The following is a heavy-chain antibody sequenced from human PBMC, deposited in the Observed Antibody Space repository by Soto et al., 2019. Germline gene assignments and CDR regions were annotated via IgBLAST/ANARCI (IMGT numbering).Heavy chain of an antibody. D-gene: IGHD2-2*02. J-gene: IGHJ5*02. Sequence: GGSLRLSCAVSGFTFNSHEMTWVRQAPGKGLEWISSISSSGCSIYYAYSVKGRFTVSRDNAKNSLYLQMNSLRAEDTAVYYCARSWGLYCSSSRCYSPWFDPWGRGTLVTSPQ. CDR1: GFTFNSHE. CDR3: ARSWGLYCSSSRCYSPWFDP. V-gene: IGHV3-48*03. CDR2: ISSSGCSI.